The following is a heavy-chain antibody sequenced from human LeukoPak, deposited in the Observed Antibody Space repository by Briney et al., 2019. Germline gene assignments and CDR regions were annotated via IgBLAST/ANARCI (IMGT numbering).Heavy chain of an antibody. V-gene: IGHV4-39*01. Sequence: SETLSLTCSVSGDSFTNTNFHWGWIRQPPGKGLEWIGTLYYSGSTYYNPSLKSRVTISVDTSKNQLSLSLYAVTAADTAVYYCARQETGSSVYVPPHMDVWGTGTTVTVSS. J-gene: IGHJ6*03. CDR2: LYYSGST. CDR1: GDSFTNTNFH. CDR3: ARQETGSSVYVPPHMDV. D-gene: IGHD5/OR15-5a*01.